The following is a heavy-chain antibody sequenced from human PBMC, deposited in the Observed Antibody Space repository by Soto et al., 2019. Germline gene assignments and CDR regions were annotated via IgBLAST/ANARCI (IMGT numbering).Heavy chain of an antibody. CDR2: ISYDGNVK. Sequence: GGSLRLSCAASGFSFSNHGMQWVRQAPGKGLEWVAVISYDGNVKYYTDSVKGRFTISRDNSQSTLFLRMDSLRPEDAAVYYCAKDLKVSGGFHGSLNYYYGMDVWGQGTTVTVSS. CDR3: AKDLKVSGGFHGSLNYYYGMDV. V-gene: IGHV3-30*18. CDR1: GFSFSNHG. D-gene: IGHD3-10*01. J-gene: IGHJ6*02.